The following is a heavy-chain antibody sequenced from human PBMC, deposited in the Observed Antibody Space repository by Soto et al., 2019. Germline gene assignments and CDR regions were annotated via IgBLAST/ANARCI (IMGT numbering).Heavy chain of an antibody. CDR3: ARAGEYYDSSGYYYYY. CDR2: INPSGGST. Sequence: GASVKVSCKASGYTFTSYYMHWVRQAPGQGLEWMGIINPSGGSTSYAQKFQGRVTMTRDTSTSTVYMELSSLRSEDTAVYYCARAGEYYDSSGYYYYYWGQGTLVTVSS. J-gene: IGHJ4*02. V-gene: IGHV1-46*01. CDR1: GYTFTSYY. D-gene: IGHD3-22*01.